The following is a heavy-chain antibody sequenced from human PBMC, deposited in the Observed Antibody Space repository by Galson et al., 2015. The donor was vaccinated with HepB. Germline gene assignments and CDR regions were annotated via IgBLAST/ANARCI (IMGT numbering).Heavy chain of an antibody. V-gene: IGHV3-21*01. D-gene: IGHD6-13*01. CDR3: ARGTYSRGGGWFDP. CDR1: GFTFSSYS. J-gene: IGHJ5*02. Sequence: LRLSCAASGFTFSSYSMNWVRQAPGKGLEWVSSISSSSSYIYYADSVKGRFTISRDNAENSLYLQMNSLRAEDTAVYYCARGTYSRGGGWFDPWGQGTLVTVSS. CDR2: ISSSSSYI.